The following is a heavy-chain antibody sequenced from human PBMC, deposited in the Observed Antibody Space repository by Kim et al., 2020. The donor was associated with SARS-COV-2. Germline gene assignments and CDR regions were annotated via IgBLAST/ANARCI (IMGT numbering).Heavy chain of an antibody. J-gene: IGHJ6*02. Sequence: ADSVKGLFTISRDNSKNTLYLQMNSLRAEDTAVYYCAEEGAPAGKDGMDVWCQGTTVTVSS. V-gene: IGHV3-23*01. D-gene: IGHD2-2*01. CDR3: AEEGAPAGKDGMDV.